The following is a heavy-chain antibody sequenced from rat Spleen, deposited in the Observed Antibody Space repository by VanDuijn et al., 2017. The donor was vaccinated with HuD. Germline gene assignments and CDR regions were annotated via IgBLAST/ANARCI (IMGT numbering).Heavy chain of an antibody. D-gene: IGHD1-6*01. CDR2: IIYDGSRT. J-gene: IGHJ4*01. Sequence: EVQLVESGGGLVQPGRSLKLSCSASGFTFSDYGMAWVRQSPTKGLEWVATIIYDGSRTYYRDSVKGRFTISRDDAKRTLYLQMNSLRSEDTATYYCARHGTDYYWDYYVMDAWGQGASVTVSS. CDR3: ARHGTDYYWDYYVMDA. CDR1: GFTFSDYG. V-gene: IGHV5-29*01.